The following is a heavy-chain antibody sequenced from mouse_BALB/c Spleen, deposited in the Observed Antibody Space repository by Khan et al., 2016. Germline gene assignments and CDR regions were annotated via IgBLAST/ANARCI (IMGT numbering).Heavy chain of an antibody. CDR1: GYTFTDYS. D-gene: IGHD1-2*01. CDR3: ARQFHYGAWFAY. Sequence: QIQLVQSGPELKKPGETVKISCKASGYTFTDYSMHWVKQAPGKGLKWMGWINTETGEPTYADDFKGRFAFSLETSDSTAYLQINNLKNEDTATYCCARQFHYGAWFAYWGQGTLVTVSA. J-gene: IGHJ3*01. CDR2: INTETGEP. V-gene: IGHV9-2-1*01.